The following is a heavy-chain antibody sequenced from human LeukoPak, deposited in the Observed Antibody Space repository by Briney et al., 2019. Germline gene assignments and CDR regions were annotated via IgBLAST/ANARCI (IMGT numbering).Heavy chain of an antibody. CDR1: GFVVSTYK. J-gene: IGHJ3*02. Sequence: GGSLRLSCAASGFVVSTYKMSWVRQAPGKGLEWVSVMYTGGSTYYADSVKGRFTISRDNSKNTLNLQMNSLRAEDTALYYCARRISGASYAFDIWGQGTMVTVSS. V-gene: IGHV3-53*01. CDR2: MYTGGST. CDR3: ARRISGASYAFDI.